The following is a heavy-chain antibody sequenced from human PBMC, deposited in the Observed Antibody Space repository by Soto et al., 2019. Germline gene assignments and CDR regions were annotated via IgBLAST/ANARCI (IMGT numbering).Heavy chain of an antibody. Sequence: EVQLVESGGGLVQPGGSLRLSCAASGFTFSSYWMHWVRQAPGKGLVWVSRINSDGSSTSYADSVKGRFTISRDNAKNTLLLEMIGLSAEDTAVYYCVGTSLVVAAATREDYWGQGTLVTVSS. V-gene: IGHV3-74*01. D-gene: IGHD2-15*01. CDR3: VGTSLVVAAATREDY. CDR1: GFTFSSYW. CDR2: INSDGSST. J-gene: IGHJ4*02.